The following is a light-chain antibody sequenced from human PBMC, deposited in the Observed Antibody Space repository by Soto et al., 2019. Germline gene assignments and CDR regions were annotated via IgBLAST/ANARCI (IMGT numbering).Light chain of an antibody. CDR1: QSLLYSDGNTY. J-gene: IGKJ1*01. CDR3: RQATHWPRT. CDR2: KVS. Sequence: DVVMTQSPLSLPVTLGQPASISCRSSQSLLYSDGNTYLNWFQQRPGQSPRRLISKVSNRDSGVPDRFSGSGSATDFTLTISRVEAEDVGVYYCRQATHWPRTFGQGTKVEIK. V-gene: IGKV2-30*01.